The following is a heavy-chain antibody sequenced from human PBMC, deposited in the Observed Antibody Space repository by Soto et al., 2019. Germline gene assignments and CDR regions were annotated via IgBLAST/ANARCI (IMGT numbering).Heavy chain of an antibody. CDR3: GRDLLATASARWYFYYGLDV. V-gene: IGHV4-59*02. D-gene: IGHD3-3*02. Sequence: SETLSLTCSVFGASVNSYYWSWIRQPPGRGLEWIGHIFNSGTIHYNPSLKSRVTMSVDSSKNRVSLKMNSVTAADTAIYYCGRDLLATASARWYFYYGLDVWGQGTAVTVSS. J-gene: IGHJ6*02. CDR2: IFNSGTI. CDR1: GASVNSYY.